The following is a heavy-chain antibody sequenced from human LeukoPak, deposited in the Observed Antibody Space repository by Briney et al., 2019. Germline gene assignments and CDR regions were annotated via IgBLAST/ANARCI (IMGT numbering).Heavy chain of an antibody. CDR1: GGSFSGHY. V-gene: IGHV4-34*01. CDR3: ARGVVSGRFGDYYYYMDV. CDR2: VNDRGST. Sequence: PSETLSLTCAVYGGSFSGHYWTWIRQPPAKGLQWIGEVNDRGSTNYNPSLKSRLTISEDKSKKQFSLRLPSVTAPDTAVYYCARGVVSGRFGDYYYYMDVWGKGTTVTVSS. J-gene: IGHJ6*03. D-gene: IGHD3-16*01.